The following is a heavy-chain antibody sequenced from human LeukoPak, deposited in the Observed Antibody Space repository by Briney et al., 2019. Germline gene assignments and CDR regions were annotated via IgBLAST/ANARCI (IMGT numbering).Heavy chain of an antibody. D-gene: IGHD3-3*01. CDR2: IYYSGST. V-gene: IGHV4-59*01. CDR1: GGSISSYY. Sequence: SETLSLTCTVSGGSISSYYWSWIRQPPGKGLEWIGYIYYSGSTNYNPSLKSRVTISVDTSKNQFSLKLSSVTAADTAVYYCARGTYDPPYYYYYYMDVWGKGTTVTVSS. CDR3: ARGTYDPPYYYYYYMDV. J-gene: IGHJ6*03.